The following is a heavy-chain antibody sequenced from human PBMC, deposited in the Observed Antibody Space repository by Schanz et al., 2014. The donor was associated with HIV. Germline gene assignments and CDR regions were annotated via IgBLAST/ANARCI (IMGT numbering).Heavy chain of an antibody. CDR2: IIPLFGPA. CDR3: ARRELGAPRYRSWAGEAHYYGMDV. D-gene: IGHD6-13*01. CDR1: GGTVNRYA. Sequence: QVQLVQSGAEVKKPGSSVKVSCRASGGTVNRYAISWVRQAPGQGLEWMGGIIPLFGPANYSPKFRDRVTITADESTSTAYMELSSLSSEDAAIYYCARRELGAPRYRSWAGEAHYYGMDVWGQGTTVTVSS. V-gene: IGHV1-69*19. J-gene: IGHJ6*02.